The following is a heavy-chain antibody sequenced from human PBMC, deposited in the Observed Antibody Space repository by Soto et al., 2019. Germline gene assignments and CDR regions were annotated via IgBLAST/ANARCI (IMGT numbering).Heavy chain of an antibody. CDR3: VTPVNSRYSSWTGIDPYFDS. CDR1: GGSVSNSEYH. CDR2: IYYTGRT. J-gene: IGHJ4*02. D-gene: IGHD1-1*01. Sequence: SETLSLTCTVSGGSVSNSEYHWGWVRQTPGKGLEWIGTIYYTGRTSFNPSLKSRLVMSVDTPKNHFSLTLTSVSAADTGVYFCVTPVNSRYSSWTGIDPYFDSWGQGILVTVSS. V-gene: IGHV4-39*01.